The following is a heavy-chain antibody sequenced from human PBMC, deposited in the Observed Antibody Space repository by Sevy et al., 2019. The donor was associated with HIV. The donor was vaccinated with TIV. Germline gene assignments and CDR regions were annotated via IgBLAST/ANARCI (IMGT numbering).Heavy chain of an antibody. CDR3: ANGISARLDY. J-gene: IGHJ4*02. Sequence: SETLSLTCTVSGDSISGYYWSWIRQPPGKGLEWIGYIYYSGITNYNPSFKSRVTISADTSKNQISLNLSSVTAADTAVYYCANGISARLDYWGQGTLVTVSS. CDR1: GDSISGYY. D-gene: IGHD6-6*01. V-gene: IGHV4-59*01. CDR2: IYYSGIT.